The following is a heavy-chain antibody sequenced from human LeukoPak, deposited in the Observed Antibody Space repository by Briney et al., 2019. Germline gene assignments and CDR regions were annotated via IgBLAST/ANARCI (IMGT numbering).Heavy chain of an antibody. CDR1: GFTLSSHA. J-gene: IGHJ4*02. V-gene: IGHV3-30-3*01. CDR3: ARDPGSGTGY. CDR2: ISDDGSNK. Sequence: GGSLRLSCAASGFTLSSHAMHWVRQAPGKGLEWVAVISDDGSNKFHADSVKGRFTISGDNSNNMLYLQMNSLRGEDAAVYYCARDPGSGTGYWGQGTLVTVSS. D-gene: IGHD3-10*01.